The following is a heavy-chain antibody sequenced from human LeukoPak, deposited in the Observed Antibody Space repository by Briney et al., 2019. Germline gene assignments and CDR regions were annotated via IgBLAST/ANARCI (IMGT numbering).Heavy chain of an antibody. V-gene: IGHV3-48*03. CDR3: ARVSSSRCFDH. CDR2: ISSSGSTI. Sequence: GGSLRLSCAASGFTFSSYEMNWVRQAPGKGLEWVSYISSSGSTIYYADSVKGRFTISRDNAKNSLYLQMNSLRAEDTAVYYCARVSSSRCFDHWGQGTLVTVSS. D-gene: IGHD6-13*01. CDR1: GFTFSSYE. J-gene: IGHJ4*02.